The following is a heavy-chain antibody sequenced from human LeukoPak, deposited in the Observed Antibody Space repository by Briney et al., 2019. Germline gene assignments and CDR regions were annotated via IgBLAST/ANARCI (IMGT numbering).Heavy chain of an antibody. Sequence: ASGKVSCKASGYTFTSYGISWVRQAPGQGLEWMGWISAYNGNTNYAQKLQGRVTMTTDTSTSTAYMELRSLRSDDTAVYYCARNLDSYGTYYFDYWGQGTLVTVSS. CDR3: ARNLDSYGTYYFDY. CDR2: ISAYNGNT. J-gene: IGHJ4*02. CDR1: GYTFTSYG. D-gene: IGHD5-18*01. V-gene: IGHV1-18*01.